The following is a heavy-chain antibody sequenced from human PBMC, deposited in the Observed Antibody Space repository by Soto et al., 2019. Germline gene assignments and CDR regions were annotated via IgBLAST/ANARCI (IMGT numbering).Heavy chain of an antibody. J-gene: IGHJ4*02. CDR3: SSEIGDGSSSDPDY. V-gene: IGHV4-39*01. CDR1: GGSISSSSYY. D-gene: IGHD6-6*01. CDR2: IYYSGST. Sequence: SETLSLTCTVSGGSISSSSYYWGWIRQPPGKGLEWIGSIYYSGSTYYNPSLKSRVTISVDTSKNQFSLKLSSVTAADTAVYYCSSEIGDGSSSDPDYWGQGTLVTVSS.